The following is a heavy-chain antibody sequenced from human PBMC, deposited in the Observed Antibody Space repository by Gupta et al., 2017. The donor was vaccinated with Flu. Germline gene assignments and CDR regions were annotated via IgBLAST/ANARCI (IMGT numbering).Heavy chain of an antibody. J-gene: IGHJ5*01. CDR1: GFKFDDYA. D-gene: IGHD4-17*01. V-gene: IGHV3-9*01. CDR3: AKAVIGDFSWFDS. CDR2: IVWNSGRM. Sequence: EVQLVESGGGLVQPGGSLRLSCVASGFKFDDYAMHWVRQAPGKGLEWLSSIVWNSGRMAYADSVKGRFTISRDNAGNSLYLQMNSLTSEDTAFYYCAKAVIGDFSWFDSWGQGTLVSVSS.